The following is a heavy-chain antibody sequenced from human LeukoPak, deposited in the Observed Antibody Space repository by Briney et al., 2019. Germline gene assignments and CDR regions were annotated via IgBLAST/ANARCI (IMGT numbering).Heavy chain of an antibody. J-gene: IGHJ2*01. D-gene: IGHD5-12*01. CDR2: ISAYNRNT. CDR3: ARDVARGCYFDL. Sequence: ASVKLSCTASGYTFTSYGISWVRQAPGQGLEWMGWISAYNRNTNYAQKLQGRVTMTTDTSTSTAYMELRSLRSDDTAVYYCARDVARGCYFDLWGRGTLVTVSS. CDR1: GYTFTSYG. V-gene: IGHV1-18*01.